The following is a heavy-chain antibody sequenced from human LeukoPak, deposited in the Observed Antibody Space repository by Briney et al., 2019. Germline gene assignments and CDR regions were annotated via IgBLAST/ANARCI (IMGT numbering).Heavy chain of an antibody. CDR3: ARGGSGWYVDY. CDR2: INPSAGST. CDR1: GYTFISHY. Sequence: ASVKDSCKASGYTFISHYMHWVRQAPGQGLEWMGIINPSAGSTSYAQKLQGRVTVTRDTSTSTVYMELSSLRFGDTAVYYCARGGSGWYVDYWGQGTLVTVSS. J-gene: IGHJ4*02. D-gene: IGHD6-19*01. V-gene: IGHV1-46*01.